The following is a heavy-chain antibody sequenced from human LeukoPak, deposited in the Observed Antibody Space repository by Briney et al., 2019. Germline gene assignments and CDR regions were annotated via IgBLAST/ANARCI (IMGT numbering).Heavy chain of an antibody. J-gene: IGHJ4*02. CDR2: IDPSGVRT. CDR1: GYTYTSYY. V-gene: IGHV1-46*01. CDR3: AGEVGATDY. Sequence: ASVTVSCKASGYTYTSYYLHWVRQAPAQGLEWVGIIDPSGVRTYTQNFHGRGTMTRDTSTSTNYMELSRLRCEDTAVYYCAGEVGATDYWGQGTLVTVSS. D-gene: IGHD1-26*01.